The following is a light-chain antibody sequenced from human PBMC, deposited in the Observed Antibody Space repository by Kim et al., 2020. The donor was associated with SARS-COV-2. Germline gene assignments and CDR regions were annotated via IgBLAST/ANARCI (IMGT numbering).Light chain of an antibody. CDR3: QQSYSTPYS. Sequence: SASVGGRVTITCRASQSISSYLNWYQQTPGEAPKLLIYAASSLQSEVPSRFSGSGSGTDFTLTISSLQPEDFATYYCQQSYSTPYSFGQGTKLEI. CDR2: AAS. V-gene: IGKV1-39*01. J-gene: IGKJ2*03. CDR1: QSISSY.